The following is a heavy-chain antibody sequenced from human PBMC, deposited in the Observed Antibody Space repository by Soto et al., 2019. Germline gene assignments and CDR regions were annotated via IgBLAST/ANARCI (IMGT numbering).Heavy chain of an antibody. CDR3: ARDHSIAVAGTLGY. Sequence: QVQLVESGGGVVQPGRSLRLSCAASGFTFSSYGMHWVRQAPGKGLEWVAVIWYDGSNKYYADSVKGRFTISRDNSKNTLYLQMNSLRAEDTAVYYCARDHSIAVAGTLGYWGQGTLVTVSS. CDR2: IWYDGSNK. J-gene: IGHJ4*02. D-gene: IGHD6-19*01. CDR1: GFTFSSYG. V-gene: IGHV3-33*01.